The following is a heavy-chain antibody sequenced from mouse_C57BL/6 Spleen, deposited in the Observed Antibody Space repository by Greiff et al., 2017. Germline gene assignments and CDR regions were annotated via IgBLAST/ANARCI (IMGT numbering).Heavy chain of an antibody. Sequence: QVQLQQPGAELVRPGSSVKLSCKASGYTFTSYWMHWVKQRPIQGLEWIGNIDPSDSETHYNQKFKDKATLTVAKPSSTAYMQLSSLTSEDSAVYYCARDGSHYFDYWGQGTTLTVSS. J-gene: IGHJ2*01. D-gene: IGHD2-3*01. CDR3: ARDGSHYFDY. CDR2: IDPSDSET. V-gene: IGHV1-52*01. CDR1: GYTFTSYW.